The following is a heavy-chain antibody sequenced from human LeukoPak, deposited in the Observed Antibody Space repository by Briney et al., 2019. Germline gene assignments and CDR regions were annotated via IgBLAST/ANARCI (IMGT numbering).Heavy chain of an antibody. CDR1: GYTFASYY. J-gene: IGHJ4*02. CDR2: INPSGGST. Sequence: ASVKVSCKASGYTFASYYMHWVRQAPGQGLEWMGIINPSGGSTSYAQKFQGRVTMTRDTSTSTVYMELSSLRSEDTAVYYCAREGSSGGIDYWGQGTLVTVSS. CDR3: AREGSSGGIDY. D-gene: IGHD6-6*01. V-gene: IGHV1-46*01.